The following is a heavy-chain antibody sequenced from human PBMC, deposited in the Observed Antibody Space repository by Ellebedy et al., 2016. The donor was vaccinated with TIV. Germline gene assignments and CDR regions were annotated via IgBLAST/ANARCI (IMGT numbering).Heavy chain of an antibody. J-gene: IGHJ4*02. CDR2: ISYDANNK. V-gene: IGHV3-30*18. CDR1: GFTFSSYD. CDR3: AKRSSWSHVDY. D-gene: IGHD6-13*01. Sequence: GESLKTSCAASGFTFSSYDMHWVRQAPGKGLEWVALISYDANNKYYADSVKGRFTISRDNSKNKLYLQMNTLRAEDTAVYYCAKRSSWSHVDYWGQGTLVTVSS.